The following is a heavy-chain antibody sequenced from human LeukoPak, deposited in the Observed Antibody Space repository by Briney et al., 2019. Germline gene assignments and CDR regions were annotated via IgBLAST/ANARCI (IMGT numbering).Heavy chain of an antibody. D-gene: IGHD3-22*01. J-gene: IGHJ5*02. CDR3: AREGDYDSSGYYYRWFDP. CDR1: GYTFTNYY. CDR2: TDPIGGST. Sequence: ASVKVSCKASGYTFTNYYIHWVRQAPGQGLEWMGITDPIGGSTNYAQKFQGRVTMTRDTSTSTVYMELSSLRSEDSAVYYCAREGDYDSSGYYYRWFDPWGQGTLVTVSS. V-gene: IGHV1-46*01.